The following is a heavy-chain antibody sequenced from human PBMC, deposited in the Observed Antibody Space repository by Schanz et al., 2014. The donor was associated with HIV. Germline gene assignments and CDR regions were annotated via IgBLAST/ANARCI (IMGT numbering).Heavy chain of an antibody. D-gene: IGHD6-13*01. CDR1: GFTFSSLG. J-gene: IGHJ1*01. CDR3: AKDTTAAGRGYFQH. CDR2: ISGGGGST. Sequence: EVQLLESGGGLVQPGGSLRLSCAASGFTFSSLGMSWVRQAPGEGLEWVSGISGGGGSTYYTDSVKGRFTISRDNSKNTLYLQMNSLRAEDTAVYYCAKDTTAAGRGYFQHWGQGTLVTVSS. V-gene: IGHV3-23*01.